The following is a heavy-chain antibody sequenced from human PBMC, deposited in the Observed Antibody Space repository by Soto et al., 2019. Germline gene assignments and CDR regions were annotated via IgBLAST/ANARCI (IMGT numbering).Heavy chain of an antibody. J-gene: IGHJ6*02. CDR3: ARDWGIAARNPYYYYGMDV. Sequence: GGSLRLSCAASGFTFSSYSMNWVRQAPGKGLEWVSYISSSSSTIYYADSVKGRFTISRDNAKNSLYLQMNSLRDEETAEYYCARDWGIAARNPYYYYGMDVWGQGTTVTVSS. V-gene: IGHV3-48*02. CDR2: ISSSSSTI. D-gene: IGHD6-6*01. CDR1: GFTFSSYS.